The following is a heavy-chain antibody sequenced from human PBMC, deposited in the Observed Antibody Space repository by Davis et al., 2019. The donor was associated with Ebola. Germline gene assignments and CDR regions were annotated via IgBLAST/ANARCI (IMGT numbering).Heavy chain of an antibody. CDR1: GGTFSSYA. D-gene: IGHD3-10*01. Sequence: SVKVSCKASGGTFSSYAISWVRQDPGQGLEWMGGIVPIFNTADYAQKFQGRVTITADRSTTTAYMELSSLRSEDTAVYFCARDKGSGTRAFDYWGQGTLVTVSS. CDR2: IVPIFNTA. V-gene: IGHV1-69*06. CDR3: ARDKGSGTRAFDY. J-gene: IGHJ4*02.